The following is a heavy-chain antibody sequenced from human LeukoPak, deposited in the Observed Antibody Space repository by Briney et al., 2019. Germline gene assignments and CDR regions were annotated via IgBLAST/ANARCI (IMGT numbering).Heavy chain of an antibody. Sequence: GGSLRLSCAASGFTFSSYAMHWVRQAPGKGLEYVSAISSNGGSTYYANSVKGRFTISRDNAKNTLYLQMNSLRAEDTAVYYCASLDYGDSWGQGTLVTVSS. J-gene: IGHJ4*02. CDR2: ISSNGGST. V-gene: IGHV3-64*01. CDR1: GFTFSSYA. CDR3: ASLDYGDS.